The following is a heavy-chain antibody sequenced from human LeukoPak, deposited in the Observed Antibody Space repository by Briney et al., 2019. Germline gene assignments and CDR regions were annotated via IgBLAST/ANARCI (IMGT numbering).Heavy chain of an antibody. CDR3: TRSSSGWYSDY. V-gene: IGHV3-49*04. CDR2: IRSKAYGGTT. J-gene: IGHJ4*02. CDR1: GFTFGDYG. D-gene: IGHD6-19*01. Sequence: GGSLRLPCTASGFTFGDYGMSWVRQAPGKGLEWVGFIRSKAYGGTTEYAASVKGRFIISRDDFKSIAYLQMNSLKTEDTAVYYCTRSSSGWYSDYWGQGTLVTVSS.